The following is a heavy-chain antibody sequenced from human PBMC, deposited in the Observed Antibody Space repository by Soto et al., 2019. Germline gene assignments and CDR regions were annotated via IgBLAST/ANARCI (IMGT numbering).Heavy chain of an antibody. D-gene: IGHD2-2*01. V-gene: IGHV1-18*01. CDR2: ISAYNGNT. Sequence: ASVKVSCKASGYTFTSYGISWVRQAPGQGLEWMGWISAYNGNTNYAQKLQGRVTMTTDTSTCTAYMELRSLRSDDTAVYYCARGRTGVVHAAGDALDIWGQGTMVTVSS. CDR1: GYTFTSYG. CDR3: ARGRTGVVHAAGDALDI. J-gene: IGHJ3*02.